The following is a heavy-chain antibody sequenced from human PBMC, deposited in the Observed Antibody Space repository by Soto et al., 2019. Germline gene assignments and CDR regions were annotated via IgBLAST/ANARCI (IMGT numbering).Heavy chain of an antibody. CDR1: GGTFSSYA. Sequence: SVKVSCKASGGTFSSYAISWVRQAPGQGLEWMGGIIPIFGTANYAQKFQGRVTITAEESTSTAYMELSSLRSEDTAVYYCASSTPLYFDQSRNWFDPWGQGTLVTVSS. D-gene: IGHD3-9*01. CDR3: ASSTPLYFDQSRNWFDP. J-gene: IGHJ5*02. CDR2: IIPIFGTA. V-gene: IGHV1-69*13.